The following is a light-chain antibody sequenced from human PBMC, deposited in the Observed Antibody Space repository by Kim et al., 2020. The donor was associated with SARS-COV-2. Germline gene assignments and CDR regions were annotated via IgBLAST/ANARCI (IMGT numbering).Light chain of an antibody. Sequence: DIQMTQSPSTLSAFVGDRVTISCRASQSIISDLAWYQQKPGKAPKFLIYQASSLEGGVPSRFSGSGSGTEFTLTISSLQPDDSATYYCQQHKTYPLTFGGGTKVDIK. CDR3: QQHKTYPLT. CDR2: QAS. V-gene: IGKV1-5*03. J-gene: IGKJ4*01. CDR1: QSIISD.